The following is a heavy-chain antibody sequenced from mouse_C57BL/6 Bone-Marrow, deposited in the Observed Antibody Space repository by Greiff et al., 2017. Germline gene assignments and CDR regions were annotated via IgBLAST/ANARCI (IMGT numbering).Heavy chain of an antibody. CDR2: IYPGSGST. J-gene: IGHJ4*01. Sequence: QVQLQQPGAELVKPGASVKMSCKASGYTFTSYWITWVKQRPGQGLEWIGDIYPGSGSTNYNEKFKSKATLTVDTSSSTAYMQLSSLTSEDSAVYYCARGGVTVVEGNYAMDYWGKGTSVTVSS. D-gene: IGHD1-1*01. CDR1: GYTFTSYW. CDR3: ARGGVTVVEGNYAMDY. V-gene: IGHV1-55*01.